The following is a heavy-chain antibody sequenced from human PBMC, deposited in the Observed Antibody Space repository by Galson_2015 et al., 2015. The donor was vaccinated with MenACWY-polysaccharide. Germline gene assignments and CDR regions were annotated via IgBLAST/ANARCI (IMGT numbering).Heavy chain of an antibody. CDR1: GFTFTSYA. Sequence: SLRLSCAASGFTFTSYAMSWVRQAPGKGPEWVSAIRSSGTNTYYADSVKGRFTISRDNPKNTLYLQMNSLRAEDTAVYYCAKDSTDFWSVAGRFDHWGQGTLVTVSS. D-gene: IGHD3-3*01. CDR2: IRSSGTNT. J-gene: IGHJ5*02. CDR3: AKDSTDFWSVAGRFDH. V-gene: IGHV3-23*01.